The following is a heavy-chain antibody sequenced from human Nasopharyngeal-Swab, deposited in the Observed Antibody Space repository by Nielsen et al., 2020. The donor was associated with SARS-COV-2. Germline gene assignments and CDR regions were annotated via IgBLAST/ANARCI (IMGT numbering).Heavy chain of an antibody. V-gene: IGHV3-23*01. CDR2: ISELGSGI. D-gene: IGHD1-14*01. J-gene: IGHJ4*02. CDR3: TRGLTGHIVQWNPSPY. CDR1: GFSITTYG. Sequence: GESLKISCAASGFSITTYGMTWVRQAPGKGLEWVSSISELGSGIYYADSVRGRFSISRDTSKNTLYLQMNTLRADDTALYFCTRGLTGHIVQWNPSPYWGQGTLVTVSS.